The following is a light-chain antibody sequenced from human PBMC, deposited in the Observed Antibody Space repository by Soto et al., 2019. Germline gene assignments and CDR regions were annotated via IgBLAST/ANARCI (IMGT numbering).Light chain of an antibody. CDR3: QQRYNWPPLT. V-gene: IGKV3-11*01. CDR1: QTVGSF. CDR2: NTS. Sequence: EIVLTQSPATLSLSPGERATLYCRASQTVGSFLAWYQHKPGQAPRLLIYNTSKRANGIPARFSGSGSGTDFTLTISSLEPEDFAVYYCQQRYNWPPLTFGGGTKVELK. J-gene: IGKJ4*01.